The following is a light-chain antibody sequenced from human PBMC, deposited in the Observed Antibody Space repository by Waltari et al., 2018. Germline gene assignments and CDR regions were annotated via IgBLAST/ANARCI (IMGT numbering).Light chain of an antibody. CDR1: SSDIGGYNY. CDR3: SSYAGSNTFGL. CDR2: DVS. V-gene: IGLV2-11*01. Sequence: QAALTQPPSVSGSPGQSVTISCTGTSSDIGGYNYVSWYQQYPGKAPKLMIYDVSKRPSGVSHRFSGSKSGDTASLTISGLRPEDEADYYCSSYAGSNTFGLFGGGTRLTVL. J-gene: IGLJ7*01.